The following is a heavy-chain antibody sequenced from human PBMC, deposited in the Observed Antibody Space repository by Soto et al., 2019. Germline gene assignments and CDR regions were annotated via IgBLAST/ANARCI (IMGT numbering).Heavy chain of an antibody. CDR1: VGSFSGYY. J-gene: IGHJ6*01. Sequence: SETLSISCAFYVGSFSGYYWSWIRQPPGKGLEWIGEINHSGSTNYNPSLKSRVTISVDTSKNQFSLKLSSVTAADTAVYYCARGWSSYHYGMDVWGQGTTVTVSS. CDR2: INHSGST. D-gene: IGHD1-26*01. V-gene: IGHV4-34*01. CDR3: ARGWSSYHYGMDV.